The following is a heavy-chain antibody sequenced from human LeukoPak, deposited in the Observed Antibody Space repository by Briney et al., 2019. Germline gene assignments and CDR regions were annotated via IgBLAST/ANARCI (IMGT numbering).Heavy chain of an antibody. CDR1: GFIVSSNY. Sequence: GGSLRLSCAASGFIVSSNYMSWVRQAPGKGLEWVSVIYSGRGTNYADSVKGRFTISRDNSKNTLYLQMNSLRAEDTAVYYCAAQWDGGAGAFDIWGQGTMVTVSS. CDR3: AAQWDGGAGAFDI. V-gene: IGHV3-66*01. CDR2: IYSGRGT. J-gene: IGHJ3*02. D-gene: IGHD1-26*01.